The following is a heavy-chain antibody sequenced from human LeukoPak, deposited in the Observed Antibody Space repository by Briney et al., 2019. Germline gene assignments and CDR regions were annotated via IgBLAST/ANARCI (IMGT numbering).Heavy chain of an antibody. CDR1: GFTFSSYA. D-gene: IGHD3-10*01. CDR2: ISGSGGST. CDR3: AKDLVPITMVRGVAGDY. Sequence: PGGSLRLSCAASGFTFSSYAMSWVRQAPGKGLEWVSAISGSGGSTYYADSVKGRFTISRDNSKNTLYLQMNSLRAEDTAVYYCAKDLVPITMVRGVAGDYWGQGTLVTVSS. V-gene: IGHV3-23*01. J-gene: IGHJ4*02.